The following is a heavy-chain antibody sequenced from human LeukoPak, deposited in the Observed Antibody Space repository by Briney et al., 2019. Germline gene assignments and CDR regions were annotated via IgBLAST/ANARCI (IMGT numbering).Heavy chain of an antibody. CDR1: GGTFSSYA. J-gene: IGHJ4*02. V-gene: IGHV1-69*04. CDR3: AKRRDADRGSLFDC. Sequence: GGPVKVSCKASGGTFSSYAISWVRQAPGQGLEWMGRIIPILGIANYAQKFQGRVTITADKSTSTAYMELSSLRSEDTAVYYCAKRRDADRGSLFDCWGQGTLVIVSS. CDR2: IIPILGIA.